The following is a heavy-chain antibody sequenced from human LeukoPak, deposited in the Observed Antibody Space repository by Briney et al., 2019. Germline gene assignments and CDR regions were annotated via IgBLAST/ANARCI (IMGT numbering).Heavy chain of an antibody. J-gene: IGHJ2*01. CDR2: INHSGST. CDR1: GGSFSGYY. Sequence: ASETLSLTCAVYGGSFSGYYWSWIRQPPGKGLEWIGEINHSGSTNYNPSLKSRVTISVDTSKNRFSLKLSSVTAADTAVYYCARGVARHWYFDLWGRGTLVTVSS. V-gene: IGHV4-34*01. CDR3: ARGVARHWYFDL. D-gene: IGHD2-15*01.